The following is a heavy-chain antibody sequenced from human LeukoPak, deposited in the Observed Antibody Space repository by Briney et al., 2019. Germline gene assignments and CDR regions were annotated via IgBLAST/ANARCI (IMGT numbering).Heavy chain of an antibody. D-gene: IGHD3-10*01. Sequence: GGSLRLSCAASGFTFSTYNMNWVRQAPGKGLEWVSSISSSSSYIYYADSVKGRFTISRDNAKNSVYLQMNSLRAEDTAVYYCARAGFTFSDYFGSFFDYWGQGTLVTVSS. CDR1: GFTFSTYN. CDR2: ISSSSSYI. CDR3: ARAGFTFSDYFGSFFDY. V-gene: IGHV3-21*01. J-gene: IGHJ4*02.